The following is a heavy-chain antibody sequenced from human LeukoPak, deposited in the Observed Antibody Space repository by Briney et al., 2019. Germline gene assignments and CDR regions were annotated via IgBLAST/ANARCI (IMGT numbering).Heavy chain of an antibody. CDR3: TRDIGGRSAY. CDR1: GYSFSSFW. D-gene: IGHD3-16*01. J-gene: IGHJ4*02. Sequence: GGSLRLSCEGSGYSFSSFWMHWVRQAPGEGPVWVSRLNEDGGITNYADFAKGRFTISRDNARNTLYLQMNSLSADDTAVYYCTRDIGGRSAYWGQGALVTVSS. V-gene: IGHV3-74*01. CDR2: LNEDGGIT.